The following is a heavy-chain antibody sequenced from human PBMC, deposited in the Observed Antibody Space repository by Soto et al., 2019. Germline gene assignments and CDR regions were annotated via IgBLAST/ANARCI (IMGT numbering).Heavy chain of an antibody. CDR1: GFTFSSYA. V-gene: IGHV3-23*01. CDR3: AKESDGIWYYYMDV. J-gene: IGHJ6*03. Sequence: GGSLRLSCAASGFTFSSYAMSWVRQAPGKGLEWVSAISGSGGSTYYADSVKGRFTISRDNSKNTLYLQMNSLRAEDTVVYYCAKESDGIWYYYMDVWGKGTTVTVSS. CDR2: ISGSGGST.